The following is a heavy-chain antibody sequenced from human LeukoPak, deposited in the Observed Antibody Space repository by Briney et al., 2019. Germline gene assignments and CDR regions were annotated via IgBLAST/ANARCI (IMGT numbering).Heavy chain of an antibody. V-gene: IGHV3-53*01. J-gene: IGHJ3*02. D-gene: IGHD3-10*01. CDR2: IYSDGRT. Sequence: PGGSLRLSCAASGFXVSTNYMSWVRQAPGKGLEWVSVIYSDGRTYYADSVKGRFTISRDNSKNTLYLQMNSLRAEDTAVYYCARDSGRFDVFDIWGQGTMVTVSS. CDR3: ARDSGRFDVFDI. CDR1: GFXVSTNY.